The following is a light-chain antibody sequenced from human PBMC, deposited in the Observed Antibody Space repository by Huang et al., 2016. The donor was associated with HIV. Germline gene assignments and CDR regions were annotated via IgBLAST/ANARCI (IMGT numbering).Light chain of an antibody. V-gene: IGKV1-5*01. CDR1: QSIRSW. CDR3: QQYNSYPYT. CDR2: DAS. J-gene: IGKJ2*01. Sequence: DIQMTQSPYTLSASVGDRVTITCRASQSIRSWLAWYQQKPGKAPKLLIFDASSLESGVPSRFSGSGSGTEFTLTISSLQPDNFATYYCQQYNSYPYTFGQGTELEI.